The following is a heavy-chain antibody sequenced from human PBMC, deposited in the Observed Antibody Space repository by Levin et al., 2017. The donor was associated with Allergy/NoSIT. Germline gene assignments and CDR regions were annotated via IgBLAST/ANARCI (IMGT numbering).Heavy chain of an antibody. CDR2: ISGSGTTT. CDR1: GFTFSTYG. J-gene: IGHJ4*02. D-gene: IGHD4-23*01. Sequence: GGSLRLSCAASGFTFSTYGMSWVRQAPGKGLGCVSGISGSGTTTSYADSVKGRFTISRDNSKNTLYLQMNSLRADDTAVYYCAKSLFGGNYWGQGTLVTVSS. V-gene: IGHV3-23*01. CDR3: AKSLFGGNY.